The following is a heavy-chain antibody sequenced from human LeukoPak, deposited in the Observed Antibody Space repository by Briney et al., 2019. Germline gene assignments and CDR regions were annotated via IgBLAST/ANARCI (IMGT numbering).Heavy chain of an antibody. V-gene: IGHV3-48*03. CDR1: GFTFSSYE. CDR2: ISSSGSTI. D-gene: IGHD3-16*01. J-gene: IGHJ6*03. CDR3: ARDMGDYSYYYMDV. Sequence: GGSLRLSCAASGFTFSSYEMNWVRQAPGKGLEWVSYISSSGSTIYYADSVKGRFTISRDNAKNSLYLQMNSLRAEDTAVYYCARDMGDYSYYYMDVWGKGTTVTVSS.